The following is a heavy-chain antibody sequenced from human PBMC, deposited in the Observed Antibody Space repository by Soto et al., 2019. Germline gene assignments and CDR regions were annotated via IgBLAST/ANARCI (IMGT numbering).Heavy chain of an antibody. D-gene: IGHD3-3*01. J-gene: IGHJ4*02. Sequence: GGSLRLSCAASGFTFSSYAMSWVRQAPGKGLEWVSAISGSGGSTYYADSVKGRFTISRDNSKNTLYLQMNSLRAEDTAVYYCATVNYDFWSRRNPLSDYWGQGTLVTVSS. CDR3: ATVNYDFWSRRNPLSDY. V-gene: IGHV3-23*01. CDR2: ISGSGGST. CDR1: GFTFSSYA.